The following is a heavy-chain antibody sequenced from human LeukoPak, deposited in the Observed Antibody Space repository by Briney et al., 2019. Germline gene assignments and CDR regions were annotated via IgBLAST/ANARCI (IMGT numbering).Heavy chain of an antibody. CDR2: IKSKIDGGTT. V-gene: IGHV3-15*01. CDR1: GFTFSNAW. Sequence: GGSLRLSCAASGFTFSNAWMSWVRQAPGKGLEWVGRIKSKIDGGTTDYAAPVKGRLTISREDSKNTLYLQMNSLKTEDTGVYYCTTDRTYYDDSSAYYYGLDYWGQGTLVTVSS. J-gene: IGHJ4*02. D-gene: IGHD3-22*01. CDR3: TTDRTYYDDSSAYYYGLDY.